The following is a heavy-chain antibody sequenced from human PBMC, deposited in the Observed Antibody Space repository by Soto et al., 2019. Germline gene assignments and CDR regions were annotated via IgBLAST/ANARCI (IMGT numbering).Heavy chain of an antibody. CDR1: GFTFSSYA. CDR2: ISGSGGGT. V-gene: IGHV3-23*01. Sequence: EVQLLESGGGLVQPGGSLRLSCAASGFTFSSYAMSWVRQAPGKGLEWVSGISGSGGGTYYADSVKGRFTISRDSSKSTLYLQMNSLTAEVTALYYCAKDRDFWGGYYKHRGFDYWGQGTLVTVSS. D-gene: IGHD3-3*01. CDR3: AKDRDFWGGYYKHRGFDY. J-gene: IGHJ4*02.